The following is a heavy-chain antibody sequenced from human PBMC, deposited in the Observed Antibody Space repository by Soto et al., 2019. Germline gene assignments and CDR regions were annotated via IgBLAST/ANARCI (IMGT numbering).Heavy chain of an antibody. V-gene: IGHV1-3*01. CDR2: INAANGNT. CDR3: ARLSFETSGYADY. J-gene: IGHJ4*01. Sequence: AAVKVSCKASGYIFSTYTMHWVRQAPGQRLEWMGWINAANGNTKYSQNFQGRVTISRDTSASTAYLELSSLRSEDTAVYYCARLSFETSGYADYWG. D-gene: IGHD3-22*01. CDR1: GYIFSTYT.